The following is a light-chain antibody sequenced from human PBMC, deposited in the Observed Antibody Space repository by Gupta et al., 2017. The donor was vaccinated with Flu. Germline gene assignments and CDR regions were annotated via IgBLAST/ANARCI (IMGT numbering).Light chain of an antibody. V-gene: IGLV1-40*01. CDR3: QSYDSSLSAVV. CDR2: GNT. J-gene: IGLJ2*01. CDR1: SSNIGAYYD. Sequence: QSVLTQPPSVSGAPGQRVTISCTGRSSNIGAYYDVHWYQQLPGTAPKLIIFGNTNRPSGVPDRFSGSKSGTSASLVITGLQAGDEADYYCQSYDSSLSAVVFGGGTKLTVL.